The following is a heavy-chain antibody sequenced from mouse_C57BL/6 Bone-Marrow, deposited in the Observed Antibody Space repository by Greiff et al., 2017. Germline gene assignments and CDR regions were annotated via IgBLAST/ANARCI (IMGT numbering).Heavy chain of an antibody. V-gene: IGHV1-81*01. CDR3: ARPYYYGSSQSFYAMDY. CDR2: IYPRSGNT. Sequence: VMLVESGAELARPGASVKLSCKASGYTFTSYGISWVKQRTGQGLEWIGEIYPRSGNTYYNEKFKGKATLTADKSSSTAYMELRSLTSEDSAVYFCARPYYYGSSQSFYAMDYWGQGTSVTVSS. J-gene: IGHJ4*01. CDR1: GYTFTSYG. D-gene: IGHD1-1*01.